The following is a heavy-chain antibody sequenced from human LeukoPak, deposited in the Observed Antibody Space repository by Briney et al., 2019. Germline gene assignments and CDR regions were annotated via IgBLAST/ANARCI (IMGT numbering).Heavy chain of an antibody. CDR1: GGSLSSNSNY. V-gene: IGHV4-39*01. CDR3: AILGTGSS. CDR2: VYYSGST. Sequence: PSETLCLTCTVSGGSLSSNSNYWGWIRQPPGRGLEWIGSVYYSGSTYYNPSLKSRVTISVDPSKSQLSLKLNSVTAADTAVYFCAILGTGSSWGQGTLVTVSS. J-gene: IGHJ5*02. D-gene: IGHD3-10*01.